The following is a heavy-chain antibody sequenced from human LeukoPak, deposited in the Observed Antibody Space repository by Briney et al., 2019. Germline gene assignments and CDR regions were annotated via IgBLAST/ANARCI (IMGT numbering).Heavy chain of an antibody. CDR2: IYYSGST. J-gene: IGHJ4*02. CDR1: GGSISSSSYY. D-gene: IGHD3-22*01. Sequence: SETLSLTCTVSGGSISSSSYYWGWIRQPPGKGLEWIGSIYYSGSTYYNPSLKSRVTISVDTSKNQFSLKLSSVTAADTAVYYCASLKVLYYYDTSGHIDYWGQGTLVTVSS. CDR3: ASLKVLYYYDTSGHIDY. V-gene: IGHV4-39*01.